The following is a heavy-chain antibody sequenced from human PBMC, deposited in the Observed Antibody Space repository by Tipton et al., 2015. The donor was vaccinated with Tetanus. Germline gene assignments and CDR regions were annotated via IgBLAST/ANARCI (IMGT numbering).Heavy chain of an antibody. V-gene: IGHV3-21*01. J-gene: IGHJ4*02. CDR3: LRGDNRDY. Sequence: GSLRLSCAASGFSFSTYTMNWARQAPGKGLEWVSSIGSDKYTYYLDSVKDRFTISRDNAKNSVYLQMNSLRAEDGAVYYCLRGDNRDYWGQGTPVTVSS. CDR2: IGSDKYT. CDR1: GFSFSTYT. D-gene: IGHD3-16*01.